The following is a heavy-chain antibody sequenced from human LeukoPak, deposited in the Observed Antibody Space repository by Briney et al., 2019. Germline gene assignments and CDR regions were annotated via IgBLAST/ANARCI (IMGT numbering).Heavy chain of an antibody. CDR1: GGSLSSYY. D-gene: IGHD3-3*01. Sequence: SETLSLTCTVSGGSLSSYYWSWIRQPPGKGLEWIGYIYYSGSTNYNPSLKSRVTISVDTSKNQFSLKLSSVTAADTAVYYCARRGDFWSGYPSIDYWGQGTLVTVSS. CDR3: ARRGDFWSGYPSIDY. J-gene: IGHJ4*02. V-gene: IGHV4-59*01. CDR2: IYYSGST.